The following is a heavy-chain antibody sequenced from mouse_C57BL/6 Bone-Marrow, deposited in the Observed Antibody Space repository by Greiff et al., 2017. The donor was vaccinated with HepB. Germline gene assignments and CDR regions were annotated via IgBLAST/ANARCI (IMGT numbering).Heavy chain of an antibody. CDR3: ASPFKFAY. Sequence: EVHLVESGPGLVKPSQSLSLTCSVTGYSITSGYYWNWIRQFPGNKLEWMGYISYDGSNNYNPSLKNRISITRDTSKNQFFLKLNSVTTEDTATYYCASPFKFAYWGQGTLVTVSA. CDR1: GYSITSGYY. V-gene: IGHV3-6*01. J-gene: IGHJ3*01. CDR2: ISYDGSN.